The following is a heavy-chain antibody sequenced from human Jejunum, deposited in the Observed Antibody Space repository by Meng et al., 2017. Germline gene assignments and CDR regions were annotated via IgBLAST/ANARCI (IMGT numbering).Heavy chain of an antibody. CDR1: GGSISSSDW. V-gene: IGHV4-4*02. CDR2: IHHSGST. D-gene: IGHD3-16*02. Sequence: AHLQESGPGLLKPSGTLSLPCGVSGGSISSSDWGSWVRQPPGKGLELIGEIHHSGSTNYNPSLKSRVTISVDKSKNQFSLKLSSVTAAGTAVYYCAREWSGSFRHFDYWGQGTLVTVSS. CDR3: AREWSGSFRHFDY. J-gene: IGHJ4*02.